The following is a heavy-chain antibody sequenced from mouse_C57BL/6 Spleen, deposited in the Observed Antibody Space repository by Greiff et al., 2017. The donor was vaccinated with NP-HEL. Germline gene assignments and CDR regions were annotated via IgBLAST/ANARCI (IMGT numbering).Heavy chain of an antibody. CDR3: ARFLDSSGPAWFAY. CDR1: GYTFTSYW. CDR2: IYPGSGST. D-gene: IGHD3-2*02. J-gene: IGHJ3*01. V-gene: IGHV1-55*01. Sequence: QVQLQQSGAELVKPGASVKMSCKASGYTFTSYWITWVKQRPGQGLEWIGDIYPGSGSTNYNEKFKSKATLTVDTSSSTAYMQLSSLTSEDSAVYYCARFLDSSGPAWFAYWGQGTLVTVSA.